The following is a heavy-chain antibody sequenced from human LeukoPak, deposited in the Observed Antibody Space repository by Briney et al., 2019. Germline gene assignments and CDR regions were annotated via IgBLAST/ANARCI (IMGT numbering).Heavy chain of an antibody. D-gene: IGHD3-22*01. V-gene: IGHV3-11*01. Sequence: GGSLRLSCAASGFTFSDYYMSWIRQAPGKGLEWVSYIRNRGDTIFYADSVKGRFTISRDNAKNALHLQMNSLRAEDTAMYYCARPTYYYDSSGPQEYWGQGTLVTVSS. CDR1: GFTFSDYY. CDR3: ARPTYYYDSSGPQEY. CDR2: IRNRGDTI. J-gene: IGHJ4*02.